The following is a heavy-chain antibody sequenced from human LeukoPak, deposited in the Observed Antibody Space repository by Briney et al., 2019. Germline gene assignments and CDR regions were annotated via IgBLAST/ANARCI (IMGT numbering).Heavy chain of an antibody. D-gene: IGHD2-15*01. Sequence: PGGSLRLSCAASGFTFRNYWMGWVRQAPGKGLEWVANTKPDGTAEYYADSVRGRFTTSRDNANNFLYLQTNSLRGEDTAVYYCARDGGLHTNFDYWGQGTLVTVSS. J-gene: IGHJ4*02. CDR1: GFTFRNYW. CDR3: ARDGGLHTNFDY. V-gene: IGHV3-7*01. CDR2: TKPDGTAE.